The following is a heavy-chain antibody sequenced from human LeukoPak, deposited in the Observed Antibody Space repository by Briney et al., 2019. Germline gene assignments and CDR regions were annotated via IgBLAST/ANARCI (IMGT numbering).Heavy chain of an antibody. V-gene: IGHV3-23*01. CDR3: ARSPSNWARFDY. Sequence: GGSLRLSCAASGFTFSSYAVSWVRQAPGKGLEWVSAISGSGGSTYYADSAKGRFTISRDNAKNSLYLQMNSLRAEDTAVYYCARSPSNWARFDYWGQGTLVTVSS. D-gene: IGHD7-27*01. J-gene: IGHJ4*02. CDR2: ISGSGGST. CDR1: GFTFSSYA.